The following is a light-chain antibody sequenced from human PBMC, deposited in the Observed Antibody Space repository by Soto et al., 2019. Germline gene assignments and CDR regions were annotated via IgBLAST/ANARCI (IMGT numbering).Light chain of an antibody. CDR2: GAS. Sequence: EIVLTQSPGTLYLSPGERATLSCRASQSVSSSYLAWYQQKPGQAPRLLIYGASSRATGIPDRFSGSGSGTDFTLTISRLEPEDSAVYYCQQYGSPTKTFGQGTKLEIK. CDR1: QSVSSSY. CDR3: QQYGSPTKT. V-gene: IGKV3-20*01. J-gene: IGKJ2*01.